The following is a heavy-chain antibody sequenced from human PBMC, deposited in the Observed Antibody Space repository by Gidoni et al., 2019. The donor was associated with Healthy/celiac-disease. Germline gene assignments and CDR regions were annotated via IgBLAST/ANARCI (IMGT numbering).Heavy chain of an antibody. D-gene: IGHD3-10*01. V-gene: IGHV1-18*01. J-gene: IGHJ4*02. CDR3: AREPITMVRGVIETHY. CDR1: GYTFTSYG. CDR2: ISAYNGNT. Sequence: QVQLVQSGAEVTQPGASVKVSCKASGYTFTSYGISWVRQAPGQGLEWMGWISAYNGNTNYAQKLQGRVTMTTDTSTSTAYMELRSLRSDDTAVYYCAREPITMVRGVIETHYWGQGTLVTVSS.